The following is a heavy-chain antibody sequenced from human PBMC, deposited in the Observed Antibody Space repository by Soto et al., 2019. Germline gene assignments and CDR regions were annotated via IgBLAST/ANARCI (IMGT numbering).Heavy chain of an antibody. J-gene: IGHJ4*02. V-gene: IGHV1-18*01. Sequence: QVQLVQSGAELKTPGASVKVSCKTSGYRFTNHGISWVRQAPGQGLEWMGWISAYNGNTKYPQNFQGRVTMTIDTSTTTAYMELRSMRSDDTAVYYCASDPSNSRDNQVHFDYWGQGTLVTVSS. D-gene: IGHD3-22*01. CDR1: GYRFTNHG. CDR3: ASDPSNSRDNQVHFDY. CDR2: ISAYNGNT.